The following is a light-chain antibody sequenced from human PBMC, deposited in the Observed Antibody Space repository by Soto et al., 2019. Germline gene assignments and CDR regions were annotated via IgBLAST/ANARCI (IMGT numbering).Light chain of an antibody. CDR2: GAS. Sequence: EIVLTQSPGTLSLSPGERATLSCRASQSVSSSYLAWYQQKPGQAPRLLIYGASSRATGIPDRFSGSASGTYFTLISSRLEPEDFAMYYCQQYGSSPWTFGQRTKVELK. V-gene: IGKV3-20*01. CDR1: QSVSSSY. CDR3: QQYGSSPWT. J-gene: IGKJ1*01.